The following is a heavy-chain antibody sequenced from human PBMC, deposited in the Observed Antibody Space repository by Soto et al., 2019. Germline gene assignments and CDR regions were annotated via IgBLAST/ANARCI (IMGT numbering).Heavy chain of an antibody. CDR3: ARAPDYYDSSGYYSDY. CDR1: GFTFSSYA. J-gene: IGHJ4*02. D-gene: IGHD3-22*01. V-gene: IGHV3-30-3*01. Sequence: SLRLSCAASGFTFSSYAMHWVRQAPGKGLEWVAVISYDGSNKYYADSVKGRFTISRDNSKNTLYLQMNSLRAEDTAVYYCARAPDYYDSSGYYSDYWGQGTLVTVSS. CDR2: ISYDGSNK.